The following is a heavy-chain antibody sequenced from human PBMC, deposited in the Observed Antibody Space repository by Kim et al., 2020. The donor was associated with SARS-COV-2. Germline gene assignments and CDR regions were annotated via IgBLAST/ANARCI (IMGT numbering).Heavy chain of an antibody. J-gene: IGHJ4*02. Sequence: GGSLRLSCTASGFTFGDSAMSWFRQAPGKGLEWVGFIRSKAYGGTTEYAASVKGRFTISRDDSKRIGYLQMNSLKTEDTAVYYCTSGYNSGWRRSFDYWGQGTLVTVSS. CDR2: IRSKAYGGTT. D-gene: IGHD6-19*01. V-gene: IGHV3-49*03. CDR3: TSGYNSGWRRSFDY. CDR1: GFTFGDSA.